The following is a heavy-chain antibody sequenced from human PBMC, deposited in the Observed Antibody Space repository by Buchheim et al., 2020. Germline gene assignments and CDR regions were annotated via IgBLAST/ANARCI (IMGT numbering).Heavy chain of an antibody. J-gene: IGHJ6*02. CDR2: IKQEGSEK. CDR1: GFTFSSYW. D-gene: IGHD6-13*01. V-gene: IGHV3-7*01. CDR3: ARDPRSLYRHYYYGMDV. Sequence: EVQLVESGGGLVQPGGSLRLSCAASGFTFSSYWMSWVRQAPGKGREWVANIKQEGSEKYYVDSVKGRFTISRDNAKNSLYLQMNSLRAEDTAVYYCARDPRSLYRHYYYGMDVWGQGTT.